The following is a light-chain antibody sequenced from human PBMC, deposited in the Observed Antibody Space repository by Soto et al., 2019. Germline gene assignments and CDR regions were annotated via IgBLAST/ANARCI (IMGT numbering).Light chain of an antibody. J-gene: IGLJ1*01. CDR1: SSDVGGYNY. CDR3: SSYTRSSVYV. CDR2: DVS. Sequence: QSVLTQPASVSGSPGQSITISCTGTSSDVGGYNYVSWYQHHPGKAPKLMIYDVSNRPSGISNRFSGSKSGNTASLTISGLQAEDEADYYCSSYTRSSVYVFGTGTKVTVL. V-gene: IGLV2-14*03.